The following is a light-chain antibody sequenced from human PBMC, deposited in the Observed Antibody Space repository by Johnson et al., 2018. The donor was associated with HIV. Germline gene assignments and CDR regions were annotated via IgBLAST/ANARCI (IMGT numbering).Light chain of an antibody. Sequence: QFVLTQPPSVSAAPGQKVTISCSGSSSNIGNNYVSWYQQLPGKAPKLLIYENNKRPSGIPERFSGSKSGPSATLGSTGLQTGDEPDHYCGVWDASLGPHYVFGTGTTITVL. CDR3: GVWDASLGPHYV. CDR1: SSNIGNNY. CDR2: ENN. J-gene: IGLJ1*01. V-gene: IGLV1-51*02.